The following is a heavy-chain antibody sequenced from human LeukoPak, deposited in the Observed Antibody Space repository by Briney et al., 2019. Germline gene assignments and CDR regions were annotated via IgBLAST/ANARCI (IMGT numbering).Heavy chain of an antibody. Sequence: PSETLSLTCAVYGGSLSGYYWSCLRQPPGNGLGGIGRIYTSASTNYNPSLKSRVTISVDTSKNQFSLKLSSVTAADTAVYYCARGPGGSSSSDFDYWGQGTLVTVSS. V-gene: IGHV4-59*10. J-gene: IGHJ4*02. CDR1: GGSLSGYY. D-gene: IGHD6-6*01. CDR3: ARGPGGSSSSDFDY. CDR2: IYTSAST.